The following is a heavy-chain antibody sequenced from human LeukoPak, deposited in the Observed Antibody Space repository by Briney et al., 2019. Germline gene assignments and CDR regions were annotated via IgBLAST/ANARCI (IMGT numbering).Heavy chain of an antibody. Sequence: NTSETLSLTCAVYGGSFSGYYWSWIRQHPGKGLEWIGYIYYSGSTYYNPSLKSRVTISVDTSKNQFSLKLSSVTAADTAVYYCARETGDYGESSGWFDPWGQGTLVTVSS. V-gene: IGHV4-31*11. CDR1: GGSFSGYY. D-gene: IGHD4-17*01. J-gene: IGHJ5*02. CDR2: IYYSGST. CDR3: ARETGDYGESSGWFDP.